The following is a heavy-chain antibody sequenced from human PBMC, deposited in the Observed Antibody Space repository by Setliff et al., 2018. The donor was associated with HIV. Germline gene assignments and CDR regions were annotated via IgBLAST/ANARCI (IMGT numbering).Heavy chain of an antibody. CDR1: GFPFDNFG. CDR3: AKDRYSTGWHLDH. D-gene: IGHD6-19*01. Sequence: GGSLRLSCETSGFPFDNFGFHWVRQAPGKGLVWVSRINGDGSSTTYADSVKGRFSISRDNSKNTVNLQMSSLIGEDTAVYYCAKDRYSTGWHLDHWGQGTPVTVSS. J-gene: IGHJ4*02. V-gene: IGHV3-74*01. CDR2: INGDGSST.